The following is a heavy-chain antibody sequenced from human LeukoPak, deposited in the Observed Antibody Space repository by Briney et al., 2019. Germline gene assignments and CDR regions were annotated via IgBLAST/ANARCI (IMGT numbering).Heavy chain of an antibody. Sequence: ASVKVSYKASGGTFSSYAISWVRQAPGQGLEWMGGIIPIFGTANYAQKFQGRVTITADESTSTAYMELSSLRSEDTAVYYCARSLGSSGWYHDAFDIWGQGTMVTVSS. D-gene: IGHD6-19*01. J-gene: IGHJ3*02. CDR1: GGTFSSYA. V-gene: IGHV1-69*13. CDR2: IIPIFGTA. CDR3: ARSLGSSGWYHDAFDI.